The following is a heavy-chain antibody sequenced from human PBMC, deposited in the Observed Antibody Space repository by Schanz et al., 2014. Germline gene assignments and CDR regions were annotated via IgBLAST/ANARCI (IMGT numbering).Heavy chain of an antibody. D-gene: IGHD3-10*01. CDR1: GGSINNFY. J-gene: IGHJ6*03. V-gene: IGHV4-59*12. CDR2: IYHSGRT. Sequence: QVQLQESGPGLVKPSETLSLTCSVSGGSINNFYWGWIRQSPGPGLEWIGEIYHSGRTNYNPSHKSRVTIAVNKPTTEFSLKLSLGTAADTAVYYCARGAGGGSGTYYAAYYNYYYMDVWGKGTTVTVSS. CDR3: ARGAGGGSGTYYAAYYNYYYMDV.